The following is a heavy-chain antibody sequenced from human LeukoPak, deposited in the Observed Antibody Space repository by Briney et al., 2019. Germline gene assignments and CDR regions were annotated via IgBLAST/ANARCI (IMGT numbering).Heavy chain of an antibody. CDR2: IKSKTDGGTT. D-gene: IGHD3-3*01. J-gene: IGHJ5*02. Sequence: GGSLRLSCAASGFTFSNAWMSWVRQAPGKGLEWVGRIKSKTDGGTTDYAAPVKGRFTISRDDSKNTLYLQMNSLKTEDTAVYYCTSSLHITIFGVVRTPTNWFDPWGQGTLVTVSS. CDR1: GFTFSNAW. CDR3: TSSLHITIFGVVRTPTNWFDP. V-gene: IGHV3-15*01.